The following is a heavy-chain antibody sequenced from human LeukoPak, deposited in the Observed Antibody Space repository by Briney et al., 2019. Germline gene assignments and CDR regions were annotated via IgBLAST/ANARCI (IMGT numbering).Heavy chain of an antibody. J-gene: IGHJ4*02. V-gene: IGHV3-7*01. CDR1: GFTFRSYW. D-gene: IGHD3-16*01. CDR3: ARDSRGVFDY. CDR2: IKQGGSEK. Sequence: PGGSLRLSCAASGFTFRSYWMSWVRQAPGKGLEWVANIKQGGSEKYYVDSVKGRFTISRDTAKNSLFLQMNSLRAEDTAVYYCARDSRGVFDYWGQGTLVTVSS.